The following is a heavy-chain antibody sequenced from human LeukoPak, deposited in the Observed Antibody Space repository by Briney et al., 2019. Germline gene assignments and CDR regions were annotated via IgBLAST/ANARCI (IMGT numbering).Heavy chain of an antibody. D-gene: IGHD3-16*01. CDR1: GYTFTDYN. CDR3: ARTRLGLSDAFDI. J-gene: IGHJ3*02. V-gene: IGHV1-46*01. CDR2: LNPSDGST. Sequence: ASVSVPCKASGYTFTDYNIHWVRQAPGQGLEWMGILNPSDGSTSYAQKFQGTVTMTRDTSTTTVYMELSSLRSEDTALYYCARTRLGLSDAFDIWGQGTLVTVSS.